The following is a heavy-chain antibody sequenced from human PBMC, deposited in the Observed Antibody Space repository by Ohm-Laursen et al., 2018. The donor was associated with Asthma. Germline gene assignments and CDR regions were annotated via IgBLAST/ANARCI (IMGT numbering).Heavy chain of an antibody. D-gene: IGHD2-21*02. Sequence: SLRLSCAASGFTFSSYAMSWVRQAPGKGLEWVSAISGSGGSTYYADSVKGRFTISRDNSKNTLYLQMNSLRAEDTAVYYCARDMIGDLYYYYGMDVWGQGTTVTVSS. CDR3: ARDMIGDLYYYYGMDV. CDR2: ISGSGGST. V-gene: IGHV3-23*01. CDR1: GFTFSSYA. J-gene: IGHJ6*02.